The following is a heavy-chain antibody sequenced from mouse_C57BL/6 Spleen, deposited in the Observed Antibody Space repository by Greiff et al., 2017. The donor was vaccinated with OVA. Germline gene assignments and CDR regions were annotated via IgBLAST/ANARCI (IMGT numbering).Heavy chain of an antibody. J-gene: IGHJ1*03. V-gene: IGHV1-80*01. Sequence: QVQLQQSGAELVKPGASVKISCKASGYAFSSYWMNWVKQRPGKGLEWIGQIYPGDGDTNYNGKFKGKATLTADKSSSTAYMQLSSLTSEDSAVYFWARRDYYYGSSYWYFDVWGTGTTVTVSS. CDR2: IYPGDGDT. CDR3: ARRDYYYGSSYWYFDV. D-gene: IGHD1-1*01. CDR1: GYAFSSYW.